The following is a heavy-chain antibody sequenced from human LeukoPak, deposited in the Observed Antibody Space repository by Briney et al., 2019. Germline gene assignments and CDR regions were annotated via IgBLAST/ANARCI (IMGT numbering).Heavy chain of an antibody. CDR1: GGSFSGYY. CDR3: ARGGYYDSSGLRPDAFDI. J-gene: IGHJ3*02. Sequence: SETLSLTCPVYGGSFSGYYWSWVRQPPGKGLEWIGEINHSGSTNYNPSLKSRVTISVDTSKNQFSLKLSSVTAADTAVYYCARGGYYDSSGLRPDAFDIWGQGTMFTVSS. CDR2: INHSGST. V-gene: IGHV4-34*01. D-gene: IGHD3-22*01.